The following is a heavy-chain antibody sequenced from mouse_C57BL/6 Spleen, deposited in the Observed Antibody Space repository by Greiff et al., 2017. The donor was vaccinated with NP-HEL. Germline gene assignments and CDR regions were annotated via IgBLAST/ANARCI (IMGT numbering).Heavy chain of an antibody. Sequence: VQLQQPGAELVKPGASVKLSCKASGYTFTSYWMHWVKQRPGQGLEWIGMIHPNSGSTNYNEKFKSKATLTVDKSSSTAYMQLSSLTSEDSAVYNCAREEAGYFAYWGQGTPLTVSA. CDR3: AREEAGYFAY. CDR2: IHPNSGST. D-gene: IGHD3-2*02. CDR1: GYTFTSYW. J-gene: IGHJ2*01. V-gene: IGHV1-64*01.